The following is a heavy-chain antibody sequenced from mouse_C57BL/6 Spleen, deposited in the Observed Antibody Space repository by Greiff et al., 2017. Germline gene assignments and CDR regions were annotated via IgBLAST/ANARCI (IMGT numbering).Heavy chain of an antibody. D-gene: IGHD4-1*01. CDR2: ISSGSSTI. V-gene: IGHV5-17*01. J-gene: IGHJ3*01. CDR3: AREGLGLGFAY. CDR1: GFTFSDYG. Sequence: EVQLVESGGGLVKPGGSLKLSCAASGFTFSDYGMHWVRQAPEKGLEWVAYISSGSSTIYYADTVKGRFTISRDNAKNTLFLQMTSLRSEDTAMYYCAREGLGLGFAYWGQGTLVTVSA.